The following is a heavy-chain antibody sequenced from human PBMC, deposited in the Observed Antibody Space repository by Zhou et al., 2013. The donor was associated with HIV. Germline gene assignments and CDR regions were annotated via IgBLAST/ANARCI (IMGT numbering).Heavy chain of an antibody. V-gene: IGHV1-18*01. CDR1: GYTFSNFG. CDR2: ISGYNGNA. Sequence: QVQLVQSGPEVKKPGASLRVSCKTSGYTFSNFGVSWVRQAPGQGLEWLGWISGYNGNAHYAQKLQGRVSVTTDTSTNTAYMELRSLRSDDTAVYYCARALSARWVGGGFFYMDVWGKGTTVTVSS. CDR3: ARALSARWVGGGFFYMDV. D-gene: IGHD6-25*01. J-gene: IGHJ6*03.